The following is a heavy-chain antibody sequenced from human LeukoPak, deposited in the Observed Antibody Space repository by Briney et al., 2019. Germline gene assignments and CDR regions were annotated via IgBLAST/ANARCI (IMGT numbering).Heavy chain of an antibody. J-gene: IGHJ4*02. CDR1: GFTFSSYG. CDR2: IWYDGSNK. Sequence: GGSLRLSCAASGFTFSSYGMHWVRQAPGKGLEGVAVIWYDGSNKYYADSVKGRFTISRDNSKNTLYLQMNSLRAEDTAVYYCARGITYYYDSSGYYYDYWGQGTLVTVSS. CDR3: ARGITYYYDSSGYYYDY. V-gene: IGHV3-33*01. D-gene: IGHD3-22*01.